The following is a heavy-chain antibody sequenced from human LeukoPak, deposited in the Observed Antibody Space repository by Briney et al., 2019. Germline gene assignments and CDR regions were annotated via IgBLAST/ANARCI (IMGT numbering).Heavy chain of an antibody. CDR3: ASTLDCGGDCYYGY. CDR2: IYYSGST. J-gene: IGHJ4*02. V-gene: IGHV4-31*03. Sequence: SSETLSLTCTVSGGSISSGGYYWSWIRQHPGKGLEWIGYIYYSGSTYYNPSLKSRVTISVDTSKNQFSLKLSSVTAADTAVYYCASTLDCGGDCYYGYWGQGTLVTVSS. D-gene: IGHD2-21*02. CDR1: GGSISSGGYY.